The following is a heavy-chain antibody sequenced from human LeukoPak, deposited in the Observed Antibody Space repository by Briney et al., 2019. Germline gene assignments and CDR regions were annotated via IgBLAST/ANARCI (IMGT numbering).Heavy chain of an antibody. D-gene: IGHD6-19*01. V-gene: IGHV3-74*01. CDR3: HPLGYTSN. Sequence: PGGSLRLSCAVSGFTSGFTFSSRWMHWVRQALGKGLVWVSLVKNDGTTNYADSVKGRFTVSRDNAKNTMYLQMNNLRVEDTALYFCHPLGYTSNWGQGTLVTVSS. J-gene: IGHJ4*02. CDR2: VKNDGTT. CDR1: GFTFSSRW.